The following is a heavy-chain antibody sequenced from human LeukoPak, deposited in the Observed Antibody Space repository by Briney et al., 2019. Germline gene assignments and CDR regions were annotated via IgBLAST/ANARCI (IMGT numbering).Heavy chain of an antibody. CDR2: INHSGST. D-gene: IGHD6-13*01. J-gene: IGHJ3*02. V-gene: IGHV4-34*01. CDR1: GGSISSYY. CDR3: ARRPLGGYSSSRAFDI. Sequence: SETLSLTCTVSGGSISSYYWSWIRQPPGKGLEWIGEINHSGSTNYNPSLKSRVTISVDTSKNQFSLKLSSVTAADTAVYYCARRPLGGYSSSRAFDIWGQGTMVTVSS.